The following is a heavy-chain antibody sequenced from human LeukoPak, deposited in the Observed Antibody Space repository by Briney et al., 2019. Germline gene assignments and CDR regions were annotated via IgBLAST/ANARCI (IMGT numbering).Heavy chain of an antibody. CDR1: GGSISSSSYY. V-gene: IGHV4-39*07. CDR3: ARVETYYYDSSGPNWFDS. J-gene: IGHJ5*01. CDR2: IYYSGST. D-gene: IGHD3-22*01. Sequence: SETLSPTCTVSGGSISSSSYYWGWIRQPPGKGLGWIGSIYYSGSTYYNPSLKSRVTISVDTSKNQFSLKLSSVTAADTAVYYCARVETYYYDSSGPNWFDSWGQGTLVTVSS.